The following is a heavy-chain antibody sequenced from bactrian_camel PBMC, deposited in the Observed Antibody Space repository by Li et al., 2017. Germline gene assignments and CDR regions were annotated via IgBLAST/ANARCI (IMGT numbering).Heavy chain of an antibody. CDR1: GFTFVDADVP. CDR2: ISPDGTTT. J-gene: IGHJ4*01. D-gene: IGHD6*01. V-gene: IGHV3-1*01. Sequence: VQLVESGGGSAQAGGSLRLSCTASGFTFVDADVPVGWYRLAPGNKCDLVSTISPDGTTTYSQSAQGRFTISKDNAQNTVYLQMDSLVLEDTGTYICAADYLCLLERNDWYYQGQGTQVTVS.